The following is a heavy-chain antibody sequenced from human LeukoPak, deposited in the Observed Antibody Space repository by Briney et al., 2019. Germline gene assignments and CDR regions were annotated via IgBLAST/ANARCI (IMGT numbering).Heavy chain of an antibody. V-gene: IGHV1-18*01. CDR2: ISAYNGNT. J-gene: IGHJ4*02. Sequence: ASVKVSCKASGYTFTSYGISWVRQAPGQGLEWMGWISAYNGNTNYAQKFQGRVTMTTDTSTSTAYMELRSLRSDDTAVYYCARDFGAGSYQKEIFDYWGQGTLVTVSS. CDR1: GYTFTSYG. CDR3: ARDFGAGSYQKEIFDY. D-gene: IGHD3-10*01.